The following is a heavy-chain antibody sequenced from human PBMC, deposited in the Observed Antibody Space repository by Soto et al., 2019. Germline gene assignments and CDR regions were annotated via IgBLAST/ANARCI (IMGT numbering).Heavy chain of an antibody. CDR3: ARDGYNNYYFDY. V-gene: IGHV4-31*03. Sequence: SETLSLTCTVSGGSISSGGYYWSWIRQHPGKGLEWIGYIYYSVSTYYNPSLKSRVTISVDTSKNQFSLKLSSVTASDTAVYYCARDGYNNYYFDYWGQGTLVTVSS. CDR2: IYYSVST. J-gene: IGHJ4*02. D-gene: IGHD5-12*01. CDR1: GGSISSGGYY.